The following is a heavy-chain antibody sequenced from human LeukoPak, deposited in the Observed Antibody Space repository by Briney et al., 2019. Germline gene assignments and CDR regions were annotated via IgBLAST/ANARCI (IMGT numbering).Heavy chain of an antibody. Sequence: GGSLRLSCVVSGFSFNNHWMSWVRQAAGKSLEWVANINQDGTKKYYVGSVKGRFTISRDNAKNTLYLQMNSLRAEDTAVYYCVKFRVEWFGDPEDYWGQGTLVTVSS. CDR3: VKFRVEWFGDPEDY. D-gene: IGHD3-10*01. J-gene: IGHJ4*02. CDR1: GFSFNNHW. CDR2: INQDGTKK. V-gene: IGHV3-7*03.